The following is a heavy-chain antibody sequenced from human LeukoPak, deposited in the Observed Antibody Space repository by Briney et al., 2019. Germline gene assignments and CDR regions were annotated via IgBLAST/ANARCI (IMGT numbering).Heavy chain of an antibody. V-gene: IGHV3-23*01. CDR2: ISGSGGST. CDR3: AKRSQWLVSPPDY. CDR1: GFTFSSYA. Sequence: PGGSLRLSCAASGFTFSSYAMSWVRQAPGEGLEWVSAISGSGGSTYYADSVKGRFTISRDNSKNTLYLQMNSLRAEDTAVYYCAKRSQWLVSPPDYWGQGTLVTVSS. J-gene: IGHJ4*02. D-gene: IGHD6-19*01.